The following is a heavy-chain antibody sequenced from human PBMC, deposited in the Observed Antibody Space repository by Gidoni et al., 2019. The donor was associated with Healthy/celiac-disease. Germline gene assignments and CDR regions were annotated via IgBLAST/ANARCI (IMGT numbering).Heavy chain of an antibody. CDR2: IIPIFGTA. Sequence: QVQLVQSGAEVKKPGSSVKVSCKASGGTFSSYAISWVRQAPGQGLEWMGGIIPIFGTANYAQKFQGRVTITADESTSTAYMELSSLRSEDTAVYYCARDGWEGIVVVLNGENYYYYGMDVWGQGTTVTVSS. CDR1: GGTFSSYA. V-gene: IGHV1-69*01. CDR3: ARDGWEGIVVVLNGENYYYYGMDV. J-gene: IGHJ6*02. D-gene: IGHD2-2*01.